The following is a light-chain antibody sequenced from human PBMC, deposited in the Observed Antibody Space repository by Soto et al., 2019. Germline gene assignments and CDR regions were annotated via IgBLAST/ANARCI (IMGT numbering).Light chain of an antibody. J-gene: IGKJ1*01. CDR2: GAS. CDR3: QQYKDWTWT. CDR1: QSISTN. Sequence: EIVLTHSPGTLSLSGGEMATLSFRASQSISTNLAWYQQKPGQSPRLLMYGASTGATGIPARFSGSGSGTEFTLTISSLQSEDHAIYYCQQYKDWTWTFGQGTKVDIK. V-gene: IGKV3D-15*01.